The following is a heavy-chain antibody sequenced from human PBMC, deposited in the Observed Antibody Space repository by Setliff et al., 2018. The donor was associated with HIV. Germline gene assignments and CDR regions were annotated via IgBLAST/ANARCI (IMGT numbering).Heavy chain of an antibody. CDR2: MNPKSGNT. CDR1: GYTFISYG. D-gene: IGHD2-2*01. J-gene: IGHJ4*02. Sequence: GASVKVSCKASGYTFISYGITWVRQAPGQGLEWMGWMNPKSGNTGYARKFQGRVTMTRKTSISTAYMELRSLRSDDTAVYYCARGYCSSTSCYGIYYFDNWGQGTPVTVSS. V-gene: IGHV1-8*01. CDR3: ARGYCSSTSCYGIYYFDN.